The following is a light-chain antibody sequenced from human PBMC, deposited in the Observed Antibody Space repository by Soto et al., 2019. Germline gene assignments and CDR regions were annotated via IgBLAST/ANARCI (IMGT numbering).Light chain of an antibody. CDR3: QQYGSSPWT. CDR2: GAS. Sequence: EIVLTQSPGTLSLSPGERATLSCRASQSVSSSYLAWYQQKPGQAPRLLIYGASNRATGIPDRISGSGSGTDFTLTISRLEPEVFAVYYCQQYGSSPWTFGQGTKVDIK. CDR1: QSVSSSY. J-gene: IGKJ1*01. V-gene: IGKV3-20*01.